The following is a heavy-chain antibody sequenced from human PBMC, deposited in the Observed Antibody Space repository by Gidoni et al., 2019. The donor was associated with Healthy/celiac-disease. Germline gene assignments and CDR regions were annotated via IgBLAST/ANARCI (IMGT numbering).Heavy chain of an antibody. V-gene: IGHV1-3*01. CDR3: ARGGEIQGVTPGHNWFDP. Sequence: QVQLVQSGAEVKKPGASVKVSGKAAGYTFTSYARHWVRQAPGQRLEWMGWINAGNGNTKYSPKFQGRVTITRDTSASTAYMELSSLRSEDTAVYYCARGGEIQGVTPGHNWFDPWGQGTLVTVSS. D-gene: IGHD3-10*01. J-gene: IGHJ5*02. CDR1: GYTFTSYA. CDR2: INAGNGNT.